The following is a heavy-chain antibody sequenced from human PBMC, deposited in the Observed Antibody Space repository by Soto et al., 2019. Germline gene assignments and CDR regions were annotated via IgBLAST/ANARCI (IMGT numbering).Heavy chain of an antibody. D-gene: IGHD3-10*01. J-gene: IGHJ5*02. Sequence: SETLSLTCAVYGGSFSGYYWSWIRQPPGKGLEWIGEINHSGSTNYNPSLKSRVTISVDTSKNQFSLKLSSVTAADTAVYYCARDRRLVTMVRGVSLWFDPWGQGTLVTVS. CDR2: INHSGST. V-gene: IGHV4-34*01. CDR3: ARDRRLVTMVRGVSLWFDP. CDR1: GGSFSGYY.